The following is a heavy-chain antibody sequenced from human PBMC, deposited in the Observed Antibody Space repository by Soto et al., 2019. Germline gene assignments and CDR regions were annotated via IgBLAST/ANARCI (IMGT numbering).Heavy chain of an antibody. D-gene: IGHD3-3*01. CDR3: ARDRGYDFWSGYFYYYYGMDV. CDR1: GFTFSSYG. Sequence: GGSLRLSCAASGFTFSSYGMHWVRQAPGKGLEWVAVIWYDGSNKYYADSVKGRFTISRDNSKNTLYLQMNSLRAEDTAVYYCARDRGYDFWSGYFYYYYGMDVWGQGTTVTVSS. V-gene: IGHV3-33*01. CDR2: IWYDGSNK. J-gene: IGHJ6*02.